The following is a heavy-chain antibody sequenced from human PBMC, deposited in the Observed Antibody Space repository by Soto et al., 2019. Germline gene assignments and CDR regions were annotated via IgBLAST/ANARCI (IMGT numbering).Heavy chain of an antibody. V-gene: IGHV4-31*03. Sequence: QVQLQESGPGLVKPSQTLSLTCTVSGGSISSGGYYWSWIRQHPGKGLEWIGYIYYSGSTYYNPSLKSRVTISVDTSKNQFSLKLSSVTAADTAVYYCARQRGYITMVRGVPRVGYGMDVWGQGTTVTVSS. J-gene: IGHJ6*02. D-gene: IGHD3-10*01. CDR2: IYYSGST. CDR3: ARQRGYITMVRGVPRVGYGMDV. CDR1: GGSISSGGYY.